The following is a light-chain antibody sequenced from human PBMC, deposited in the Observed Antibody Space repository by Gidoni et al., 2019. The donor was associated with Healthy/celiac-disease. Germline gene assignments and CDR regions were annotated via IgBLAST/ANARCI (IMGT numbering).Light chain of an antibody. Sequence: DIQMNQSTSSLSASVGHRVTITCQASQGISNYLAWYQQKPGKVPKLLIYAASTLQSGVPSRFSGSGSGTDFTLTISSLQPEDVATYYCQKYNSAPRTFGQGTKVEIK. CDR2: AAS. CDR3: QKYNSAPRT. J-gene: IGKJ1*01. CDR1: QGISNY. V-gene: IGKV1-27*01.